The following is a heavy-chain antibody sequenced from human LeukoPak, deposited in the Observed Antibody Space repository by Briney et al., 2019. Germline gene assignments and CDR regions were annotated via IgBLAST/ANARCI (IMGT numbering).Heavy chain of an antibody. D-gene: IGHD3-10*01. Sequence: SQTLSLTCTVSGGSVSSGDYYWSWIRQPPGKGLEWIGYIYYNGSTYYNPSLKSRVTISIDTSKIQFSLKLSSVTAADTAVFYCARESRLTMPRGAKGAFDIWGQGTMVTVSS. CDR1: GGSVSSGDYY. CDR2: IYYNGST. V-gene: IGHV4-30-4*01. CDR3: ARESRLTMPRGAKGAFDI. J-gene: IGHJ3*02.